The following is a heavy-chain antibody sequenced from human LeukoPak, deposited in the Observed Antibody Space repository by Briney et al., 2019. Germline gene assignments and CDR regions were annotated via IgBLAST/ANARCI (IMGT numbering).Heavy chain of an antibody. J-gene: IGHJ6*02. CDR2: INPNSGGT. V-gene: IGHV1-2*02. Sequence: GASVKVSCKASGYTFTGYYIHWVRQAPGQGLEWMGWINPNSGGTNSAQNFQGRVTMTRDTSISTAYMELSRLRSDDTAVYYCARYYYYYGMDVWGQGTTVTVSS. CDR1: GYTFTGYY. CDR3: ARYYYYYGMDV.